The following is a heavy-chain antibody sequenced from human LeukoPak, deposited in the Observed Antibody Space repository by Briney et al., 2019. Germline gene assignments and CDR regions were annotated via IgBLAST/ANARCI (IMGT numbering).Heavy chain of an antibody. CDR1: GYIFTSYW. V-gene: IGHV5-10-1*01. D-gene: IGHD3-10*01. J-gene: IGHJ4*02. CDR2: IDPSDSYT. Sequence: GESLKISCKGSGYIFTSYWISWVRQMPGKGLEWMGRIDPSDSYTNYSPSFQGHVTISADKSISTAYLQWSSLKASDTTMYYCARHKIFSGSCPDYWGQGTLVTVSS. CDR3: ARHKIFSGSCPDY.